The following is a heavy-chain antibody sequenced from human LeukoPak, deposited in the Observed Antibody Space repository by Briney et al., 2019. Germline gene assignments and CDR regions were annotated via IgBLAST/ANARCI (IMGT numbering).Heavy chain of an antibody. CDR1: GFSFSTYG. J-gene: IGHJ6*03. V-gene: IGHV3-23*01. D-gene: IGHD3-10*01. CDR3: AKGSVRYYYYMDV. CDR2: ISGSGGTT. Sequence: GGSLRLSCAASGFSFSTYGVSWVRQAPGKGLEWVSAISGSGGTTYYADSVKGRFTISRDNSKNTLYLQMNSLRAEDTAVYYCAKGSVRYYYYMDVWGKGTTVTISS.